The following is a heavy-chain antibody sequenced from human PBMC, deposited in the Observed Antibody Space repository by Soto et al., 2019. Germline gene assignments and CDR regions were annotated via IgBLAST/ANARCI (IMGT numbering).Heavy chain of an antibody. J-gene: IGHJ4*02. CDR3: AKDSSYSSSYFDY. D-gene: IGHD6-6*01. Sequence: EVQLVESGGGLVQPGRSLRLSCAASGFTFDDYAMHWVLQAPGKGLECVSGISWNSGSIGYADSVKGRFTISRDNAKNSLYLQMNSLRAEDTALYYCAKDSSYSSSYFDYWGQGTLVTVSS. V-gene: IGHV3-9*01. CDR2: ISWNSGSI. CDR1: GFTFDDYA.